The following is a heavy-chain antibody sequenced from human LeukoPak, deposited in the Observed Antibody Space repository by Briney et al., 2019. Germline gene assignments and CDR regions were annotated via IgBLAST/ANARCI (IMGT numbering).Heavy chain of an antibody. D-gene: IGHD6-19*01. V-gene: IGHV4-30-4*01. CDR1: GGSISRGDYF. CDR3: ARYASGQYYFDY. Sequence: TSQTLSLPCTVSGGSISRGDYFWRSIRQPPAKGLEWNGYIYYTGSTYYNPSLKSRVTISVDTSKNQFSLKMSSVTAADTAVYYCARYASGQYYFDYWGQGTLVTVSS. CDR2: IYYTGST. J-gene: IGHJ4*02.